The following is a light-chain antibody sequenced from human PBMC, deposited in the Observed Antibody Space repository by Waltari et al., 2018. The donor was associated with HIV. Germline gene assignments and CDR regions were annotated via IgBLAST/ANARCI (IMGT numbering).Light chain of an antibody. CDR2: DVS. Sequence: QSALTQPASVSGSPGQSFTISCTGTSSDVGGSAYVSWYQQHPGKAPKLMIFDVSNRPSGVSNRFSGSKSGNTASLTISGLQAEDEADYYCSSYTSSSALDVVFGGGTKLTVL. V-gene: IGLV2-14*03. CDR1: SSDVGGSAY. CDR3: SSYTSSSALDVV. J-gene: IGLJ2*01.